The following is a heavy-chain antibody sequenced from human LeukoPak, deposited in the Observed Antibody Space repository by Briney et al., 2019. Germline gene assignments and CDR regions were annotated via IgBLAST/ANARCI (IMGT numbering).Heavy chain of an antibody. D-gene: IGHD3-22*01. V-gene: IGHV4-59*08. CDR2: IYYTGST. CDR3: ANSSGYYWYFDL. Sequence: PSETLSLTCTVSGGSISSYYWSWIRQPPGKGLEWIGYIYYTGSTNHNPSLKSRVTISVDTSKNQFSLKLSSVTAADAAVYYCANSSGYYWYFDLWGRGTLVTVSS. CDR1: GGSISSYY. J-gene: IGHJ2*01.